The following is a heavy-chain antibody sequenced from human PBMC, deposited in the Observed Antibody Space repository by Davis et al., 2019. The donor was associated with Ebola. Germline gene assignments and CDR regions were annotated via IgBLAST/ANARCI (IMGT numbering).Heavy chain of an antibody. D-gene: IGHD5-12*01. J-gene: IGHJ5*02. V-gene: IGHV1-46*01. CDR2: INPSGGST. Sequence: AASVKVSCKASAYTFTSYYMHWVRQPPGQGLEWMGIINPSGGSTSYAQKFQGRVTMTRNISISTAYMGLSSLRSEDTAVYYCARGPASGYELGLIDPWGQGTLVTVSS. CDR3: ARGPASGYELGLIDP. CDR1: AYTFTSYY.